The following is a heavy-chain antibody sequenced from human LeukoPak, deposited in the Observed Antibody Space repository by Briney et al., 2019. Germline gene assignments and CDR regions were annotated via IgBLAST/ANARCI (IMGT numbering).Heavy chain of an antibody. CDR1: GGSFSGYY. V-gene: IGHV4-34*01. CDR2: INHSGST. Sequence: SETLSLTCAVYGGSFSGYYWSWIRQPPGKGLEWIGEINHSGSTNYNPSLKSRVTISVDTSKNQFSLKLSSVTAADTAVYYCVGALPAAHYGMDVWGQGTTVTVSS. J-gene: IGHJ6*02. CDR3: VGALPAAHYGMDV. D-gene: IGHD2-2*01.